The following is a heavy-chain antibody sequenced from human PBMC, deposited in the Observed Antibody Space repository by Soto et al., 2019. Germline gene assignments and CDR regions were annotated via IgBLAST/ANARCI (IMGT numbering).Heavy chain of an antibody. V-gene: IGHV1-69*12. CDR1: GGTFSSYA. CDR2: IIPIFGTA. D-gene: IGHD3-3*01. Sequence: QVQLVQSGAEVKKPGSSVKVSCKASGGTFSSYAISWVRQAPGQGLEWMGGIIPIFGTANYAQKFQGRVTITADESTSTAYMELSSLRSEDTAVYYCARRWSGYYEGLDYYGRDVWGQGPTVTVSS. J-gene: IGHJ6*02. CDR3: ARRWSGYYEGLDYYGRDV.